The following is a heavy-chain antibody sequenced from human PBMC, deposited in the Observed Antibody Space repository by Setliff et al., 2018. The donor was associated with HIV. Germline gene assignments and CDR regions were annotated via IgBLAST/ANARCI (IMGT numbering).Heavy chain of an antibody. D-gene: IGHD6-19*01. CDR3: ASGREAVAGALHFDY. CDR1: SVSFSSYS. V-gene: IGHV4-59*01. J-gene: IGHJ4*02. CDR2: IHYSGST. Sequence: SETLSLTCTVSSVSFSSYSWTWTRQPPGKGLEWIGNIHYSGSTNYNPSLKSRVTISVDTSRSQFSLKLSSVTAADTAVYYCASGREAVAGALHFDYWGQGPLVTVSS.